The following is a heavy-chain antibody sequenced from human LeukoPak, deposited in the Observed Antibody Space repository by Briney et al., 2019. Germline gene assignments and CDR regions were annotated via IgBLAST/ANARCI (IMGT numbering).Heavy chain of an antibody. J-gene: IGHJ4*02. CDR1: GGTFSNYI. CDR2: IMPLFAAA. Sequence: ASVKVSCKASGGTFSNYIFNWVRQAPGQGLEWMGGIMPLFAAADYAQNFQGRVTITTDESTSTVYMELSRLRSEDTALYYCARATQIRDYSSNYWGQGTLVTVSS. D-gene: IGHD4-11*01. CDR3: ARATQIRDYSSNY. V-gene: IGHV1-69*05.